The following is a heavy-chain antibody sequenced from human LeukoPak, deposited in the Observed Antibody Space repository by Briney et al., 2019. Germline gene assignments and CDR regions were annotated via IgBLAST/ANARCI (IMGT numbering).Heavy chain of an antibody. Sequence: HPGGSLRLPCEASGVTFDDYGVHWVRQAPGKGLEWVSTLSWNSASVGYVDSVKGRFTISRDNAKKTLYLQMNSLRPEDTALYYWAKDYGYSSSWYDYWGQGTLVTVSS. CDR1: GVTFDDYG. J-gene: IGHJ4*02. D-gene: IGHD6-13*01. CDR3: AKDYGYSSSWYDY. CDR2: LSWNSASV. V-gene: IGHV3-9*01.